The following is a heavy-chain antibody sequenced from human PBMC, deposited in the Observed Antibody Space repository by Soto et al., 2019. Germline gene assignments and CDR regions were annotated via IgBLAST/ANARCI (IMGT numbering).Heavy chain of an antibody. V-gene: IGHV1-18*01. Sequence: ASVKVSCKASGYTFTSYGISWVRHAPGQGLEWMGWISAYNGNTNYAQKLQGRVTMTTDTSTSTAYMELRSLRSDDTAVYYCARVVKPSDIVVVVAATPFNWFDPWGQGTLVTVSS. CDR2: ISAYNGNT. D-gene: IGHD2-15*01. CDR3: ARVVKPSDIVVVVAATPFNWFDP. J-gene: IGHJ5*02. CDR1: GYTFTSYG.